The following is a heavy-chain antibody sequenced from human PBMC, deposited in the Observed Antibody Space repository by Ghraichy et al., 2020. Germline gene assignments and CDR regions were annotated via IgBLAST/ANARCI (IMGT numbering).Heavy chain of an antibody. J-gene: IGHJ4*02. V-gene: IGHV4-39*05. CDR1: GGSISNTFYY. D-gene: IGHD3-22*01. CDR3: AYGTYYYDSSGHPY. CDR2: IYYSGST. Sequence: SQTPSLTCTVSGGSISNTFYYWGWIRQPPGKGLEWIGNIYYSGSTYYNPSLKSRVTISVDTSKNQFSLKLSSVTAADTAVYYCAYGTYYYDSSGHPYWGQGTLVTVSS.